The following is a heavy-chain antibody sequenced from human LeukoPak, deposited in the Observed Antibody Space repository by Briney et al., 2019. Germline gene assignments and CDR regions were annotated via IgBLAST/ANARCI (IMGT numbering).Heavy chain of an antibody. CDR2: ISSSSTYI. D-gene: IGHD3-10*01. V-gene: IGHV3-21*01. Sequence: GGSLRLSCAASGFTFSSYSMNWVRQAPGKGLEWVSYISSSSTYIYYADSVKGRFTISRDNAKNSLYLQMNSLRAEDTAVYYCAKDSEFLDAFDIWGQGTMVTVSS. CDR1: GFTFSSYS. CDR3: AKDSEFLDAFDI. J-gene: IGHJ3*02.